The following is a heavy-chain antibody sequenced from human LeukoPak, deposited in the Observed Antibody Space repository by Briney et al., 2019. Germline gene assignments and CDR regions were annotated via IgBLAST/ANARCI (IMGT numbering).Heavy chain of an antibody. CDR1: GFTFDDYA. J-gene: IGHJ4*02. D-gene: IGHD5-12*01. Sequence: PGRSLRLSCAASGFTFDDYAMHWVRQAPGKGLEWGSGISWNSGSIGYADSVKGRFTISRDNAKNSLYLQMNSLRAEDTALYYCAKDIMNSGYGDFDYWGQGTLVTVSS. CDR3: AKDIMNSGYGDFDY. V-gene: IGHV3-9*01. CDR2: ISWNSGSI.